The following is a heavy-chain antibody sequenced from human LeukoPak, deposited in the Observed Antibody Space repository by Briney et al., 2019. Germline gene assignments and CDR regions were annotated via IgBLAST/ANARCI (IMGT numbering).Heavy chain of an antibody. V-gene: IGHV3-23*01. CDR2: ISGSGGST. CDR1: GFTFSSYA. J-gene: IGHJ4*02. CDR3: ARAMGYSYGYPVL. D-gene: IGHD5-18*01. Sequence: GGSLRLSCAASGFTFSSYAMSWVRQAPGKGLEWVSAISGSGGSTYYADSVKGRFTISRDNSKNTLYLQMNSLRAEDTAVYYCARAMGYSYGYPVLWGQGTLVTVSS.